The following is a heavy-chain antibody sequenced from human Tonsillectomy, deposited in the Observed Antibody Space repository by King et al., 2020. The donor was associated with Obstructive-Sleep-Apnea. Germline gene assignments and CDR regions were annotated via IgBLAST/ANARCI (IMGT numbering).Heavy chain of an antibody. D-gene: IGHD6-13*01. CDR1: GGSISSYY. CDR2: IYTSGST. CDR3: ARDESSHRAFDI. V-gene: IGHV4-4*07. Sequence: QLQESGPGLVKPSETLSLTCTVSGGSISSYYWSWIRQPAGKGLEWIGRIYTSGSTNYNPSLKSRVTMSVDTSQNQFSLKLSSGAAADTAVYYCARDESSHRAFDIWGQGTMVTVSS. J-gene: IGHJ3*02.